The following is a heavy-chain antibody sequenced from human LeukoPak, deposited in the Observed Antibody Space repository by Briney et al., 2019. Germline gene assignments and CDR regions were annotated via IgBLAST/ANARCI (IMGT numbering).Heavy chain of an antibody. CDR1: GGSFSGYY. V-gene: IGHV4-34*01. CDR3: ARVGKYSAAGTFYYYYYYMDV. Sequence: SETLSLTCAVYGGSFSGYYWSWIRQPPGKGLEWIGEINHSGSTNYNPSLKSRVTISVDTSKNQFSLKLSSVTAADTAVYYCARVGKYSAAGTFYYYYYYMDVWGKGTTVTVSS. D-gene: IGHD6-13*01. CDR2: INHSGST. J-gene: IGHJ6*03.